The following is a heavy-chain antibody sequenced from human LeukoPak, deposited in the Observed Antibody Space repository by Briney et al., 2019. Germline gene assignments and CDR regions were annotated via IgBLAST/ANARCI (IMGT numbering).Heavy chain of an antibody. CDR2: VSSYNGDT. CDR3: AKDWHILTGRNCFDP. V-gene: IGHV1-18*01. Sequence: ASVKVSCKASGYTFNNYGISWVRQAPGQGLEWMGWVSSYNGDTNYAKKFQGGVTMSTDTSTSTAYMELRSLRFDDTAIYYCAKDWHILTGRNCFDPWGQGTLVTVSS. D-gene: IGHD3-9*01. J-gene: IGHJ5*02. CDR1: GYTFNNYG.